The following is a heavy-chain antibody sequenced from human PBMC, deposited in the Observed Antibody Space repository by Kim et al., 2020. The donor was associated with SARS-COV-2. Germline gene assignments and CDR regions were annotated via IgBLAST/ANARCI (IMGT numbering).Heavy chain of an antibody. D-gene: IGHD1-7*01. CDR3: ATNYFEVDYYYGMDV. V-gene: IGHV3-23*01. J-gene: IGHJ6*02. CDR2: ISGSGGST. Sequence: GGSLRLSCAASGFTFSSYAMSWVRQAPGKGLEWVSAISGSGGSTYYADSVKGRFTISRDNSKNTLYLQMNSLRAEDTAVYYCATNYFEVDYYYGMDVWGQGTTVTVSS. CDR1: GFTFSSYA.